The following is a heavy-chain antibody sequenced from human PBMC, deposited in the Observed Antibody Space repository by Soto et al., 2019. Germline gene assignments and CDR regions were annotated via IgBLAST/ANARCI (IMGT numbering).Heavy chain of an antibody. CDR2: MNPNSGNT. J-gene: IGHJ5*02. D-gene: IGHD6-13*01. CDR3: ARGGERAAGRFDP. V-gene: IGHV1-8*01. CDR1: GYTFTSYD. Sequence: QVQLVQSGAEVKKPGASVKVSCKASGYTFTSYDINWVRQATGQGLEWMGWMNPNSGNTGYAQKFQGRFTMTRNTSISTDYMALSSLRSADTAVYYCARGGERAAGRFDPWGQGTMVTVSS.